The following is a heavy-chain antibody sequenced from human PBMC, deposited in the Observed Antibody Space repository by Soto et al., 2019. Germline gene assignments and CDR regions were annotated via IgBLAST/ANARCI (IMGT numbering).Heavy chain of an antibody. Sequence: QVQLVQSGAEVKKPGSSVKVSCKASGGTFSSCAINWVRQAPGQGLEWMGGIIPMFGTTNYAQKFQGRVTITADESTSTAYMELSSLRSEDTAVYYCARLPRGQDYYENSGYLTYYYGMDVWGQGTTVTVSS. CDR2: IIPMFGTT. D-gene: IGHD3-22*01. CDR1: GGTFSSCA. V-gene: IGHV1-69*01. J-gene: IGHJ6*02. CDR3: ARLPRGQDYYENSGYLTYYYGMDV.